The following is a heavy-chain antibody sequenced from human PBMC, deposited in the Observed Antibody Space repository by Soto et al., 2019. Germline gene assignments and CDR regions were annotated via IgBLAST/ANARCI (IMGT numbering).Heavy chain of an antibody. Sequence: SLKVSWKASGGTLSSYAISWVRKAPGQGLEWMGGIIPIFGTANYAQKFQGRVTITADESTSTAYMELSSLRSEDTAVYYCARAPFGSGSYYTAFDIWGQGTMVTVSS. V-gene: IGHV1-69*13. D-gene: IGHD3-10*01. CDR3: ARAPFGSGSYYTAFDI. CDR2: IIPIFGTA. CDR1: GGTLSSYA. J-gene: IGHJ3*02.